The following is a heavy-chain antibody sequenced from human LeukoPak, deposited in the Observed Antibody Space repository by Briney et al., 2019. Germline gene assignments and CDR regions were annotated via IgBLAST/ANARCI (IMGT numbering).Heavy chain of an antibody. CDR3: ARFRCSGGSCYGDAFDI. J-gene: IGHJ3*02. V-gene: IGHV1-2*02. CDR1: GYTFTAYY. D-gene: IGHD2-15*01. Sequence: ASVKVSCKTSGYTFTAYYLHWVRQPPGQGLEWMGWINPNSGGTNFAQKFQGRVTMTRDTSITTAYMELSRLRSDDTAVYYCARFRCSGGSCYGDAFDIWGQGTLVIVSS. CDR2: INPNSGGT.